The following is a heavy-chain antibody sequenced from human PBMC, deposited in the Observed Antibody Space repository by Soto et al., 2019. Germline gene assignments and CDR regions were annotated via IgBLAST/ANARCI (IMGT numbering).Heavy chain of an antibody. CDR3: ARGGVSTSTFGY. CDR1: GYNFAGYW. CDR2: IYPSDSDT. J-gene: IGHJ4*02. Sequence: GESLKISCKRSGYNFAGYWIAWVRQIPEKGLELMGIIYPSDSDTRYRPSFQGQVTISADKSISSAYLQWRSLRASETAMYYCARGGVSTSTFGYWGQVTRVIVSS. D-gene: IGHD3-3*02. V-gene: IGHV5-51*01.